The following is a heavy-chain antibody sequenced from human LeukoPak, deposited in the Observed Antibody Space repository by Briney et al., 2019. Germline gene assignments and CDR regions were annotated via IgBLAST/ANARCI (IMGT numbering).Heavy chain of an antibody. Sequence: GASVKVSCKASGGTFSSYAISWVRQAPGQGLEWMGRIIPIFGIANYAQKFQGRVTITADKSSSTAYMELSSLRSEDTAVYYCARVPDCTNGVCYSQYYYYGMDVWGQGTTVTVSS. CDR3: ARVPDCTNGVCYSQYYYYGMDV. D-gene: IGHD2-8*01. V-gene: IGHV1-69*04. CDR1: GGTFSSYA. J-gene: IGHJ6*02. CDR2: IIPIFGIA.